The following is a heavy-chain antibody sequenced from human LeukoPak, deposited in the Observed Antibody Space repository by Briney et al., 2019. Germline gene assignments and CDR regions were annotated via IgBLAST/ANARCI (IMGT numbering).Heavy chain of an antibody. CDR1: GGSLSGFY. V-gene: IGHV4-34*01. J-gene: IGHJ4*02. CDR2: INQSGST. CDR3: ARVRYSSSFDY. Sequence: SETLSLTCAVYGGSLSGFYWSWIRQSPGKGLEWIGEINQSGSTNYNPSLKSRVTISVDTSKNQFSLKLSSVTAADTAVYYCARVRYSSSFDYWGQGTLVTVSS. D-gene: IGHD6-6*01.